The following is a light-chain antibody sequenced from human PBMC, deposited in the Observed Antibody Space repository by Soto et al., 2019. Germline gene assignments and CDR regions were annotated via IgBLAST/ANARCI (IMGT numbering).Light chain of an antibody. Sequence: QSVLTQPPSVSGAPGQSVTISCTGTSSNIGAGYDVHWYQRLPGAAPRLLIYGNNHRPSGVPYRFSASRSGPSASLAITGLQAEDEADYYCPSYDSSLNRVFGGGTKLTVL. CDR1: SSNIGAGYD. CDR3: PSYDSSLNRV. CDR2: GNN. V-gene: IGLV1-40*01. J-gene: IGLJ3*02.